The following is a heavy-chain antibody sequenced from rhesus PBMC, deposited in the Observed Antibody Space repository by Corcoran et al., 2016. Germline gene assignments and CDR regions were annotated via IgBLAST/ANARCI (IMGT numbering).Heavy chain of an antibody. J-gene: IGHJ4*01. CDR1: VGSISVRSC. CDR3: ARSDYNIWTGYYGYYFDY. Sequence: QVQLQESGPGLVKPSETLSLTCAVSVGSISVRSCWNWIGIPTRRGLDGIGNIYGSSERTNYNPSHKSRVTISKETSKNHFSRRLSSVTAADTAVYFCARSDYNIWTGYYGYYFDYWGQGVLVTVSS. D-gene: IGHD3-3*01. CDR2: IYGSSERT. V-gene: IGHV4S18*01.